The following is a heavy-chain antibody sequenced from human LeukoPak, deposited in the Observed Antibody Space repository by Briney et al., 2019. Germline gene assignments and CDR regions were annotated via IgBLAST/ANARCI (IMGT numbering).Heavy chain of an antibody. CDR1: GGSISSSSYF. CDR2: IYYSGST. D-gene: IGHD5-12*01. J-gene: IGHJ4*02. CDR3: ARHGGLKYGGYEKRFDY. Sequence: SETLSLTRTVSGGSISSSSYFWGWIRQPPGKGLEWIGSIYYSGSTYYNPSLESRVTISVDTSKNQFSLKLNSVTAADTAVYYCARHGGLKYGGYEKRFDYWGQGTLVTVSS. V-gene: IGHV4-39*01.